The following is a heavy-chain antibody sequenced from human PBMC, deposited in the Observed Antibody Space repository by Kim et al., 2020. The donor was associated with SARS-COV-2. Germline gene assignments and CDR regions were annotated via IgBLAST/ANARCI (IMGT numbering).Heavy chain of an antibody. CDR1: GFTFRNYA. CDR3: AKGPDKWGLYDY. Sequence: GGSLRLSCAASGFTFRNYAMSWVRQAPGRGLEWVSAITGGGELTYYADSVKGRFTVSRDNSKSTVSLHMKSLRVEDTAKYYCAKGPDKWGLYDYWGQGT. D-gene: IGHD7-27*01. CDR2: ITGGGELT. J-gene: IGHJ4*02. V-gene: IGHV3-23*01.